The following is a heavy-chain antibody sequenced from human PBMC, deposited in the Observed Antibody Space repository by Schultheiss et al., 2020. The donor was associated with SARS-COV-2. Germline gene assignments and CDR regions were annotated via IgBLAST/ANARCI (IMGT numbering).Heavy chain of an antibody. Sequence: SETLSLTCAVSGGSISSGGYSWSWIRQPPGKGLEWIGYIYHSGSTYYNPSLKSRVTISVDRSKNQFSLKLSSVTAADTAVYYCARHRYSSSGWYGFYFDYWGQGTLVTVSS. CDR3: ARHRYSSSGWYGFYFDY. J-gene: IGHJ4*02. CDR2: IYHSGST. CDR1: GGSISSGGYS. V-gene: IGHV4-30-2*01. D-gene: IGHD6-19*01.